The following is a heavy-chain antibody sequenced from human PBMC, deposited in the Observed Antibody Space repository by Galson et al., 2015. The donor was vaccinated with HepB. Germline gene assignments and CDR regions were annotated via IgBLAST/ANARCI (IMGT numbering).Heavy chain of an antibody. J-gene: IGHJ4*02. CDR2: ISGSGGST. Sequence: SLRLSCAASGFTFSSYAMSWVRQAPGKGLEWVSAISGSGGSTYYADSVKGRFTISRDNSKNTLYLQMNSLRAEDTAVYYCAKDAWGWYYYDSSGYSQFDYWGQGTLVTVSS. V-gene: IGHV3-23*01. CDR3: AKDAWGWYYYDSSGYSQFDY. D-gene: IGHD3-22*01. CDR1: GFTFSSYA.